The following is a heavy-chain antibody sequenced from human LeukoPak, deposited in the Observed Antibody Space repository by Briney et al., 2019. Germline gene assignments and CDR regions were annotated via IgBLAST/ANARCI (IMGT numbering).Heavy chain of an antibody. V-gene: IGHV3-74*01. CDR3: ARDAVDTANAV. CDR2: INSDGSIT. CDR1: GFTFTTYW. D-gene: IGHD5-18*01. J-gene: IGHJ6*02. Sequence: GGSLRLSCAASGFTFTTYWMHWVRQAPGKGLVWVSHINSDGSITSYADSVKGRFTISRDNAKNTLYLQMNSLRAKDTAVYYCARDAVDTANAVWGQGTTVTVSS.